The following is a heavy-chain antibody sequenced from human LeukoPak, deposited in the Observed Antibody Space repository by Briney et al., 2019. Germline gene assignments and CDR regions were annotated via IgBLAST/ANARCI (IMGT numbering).Heavy chain of an antibody. V-gene: IGHV3-20*04. J-gene: IGHJ4*02. Sequence: GGSLRLSCAASGFTFGDYGMSWVRQAPGKGLEWVSGLNWDGGTTGHADPVKGRFTISRDNAKNSLYLQMNSLRAEDTALYYCARAQTYGDYRLLLDYWGQGTLVTVSS. D-gene: IGHD4-17*01. CDR1: GFTFGDYG. CDR2: LNWDGGTT. CDR3: ARAQTYGDYRLLLDY.